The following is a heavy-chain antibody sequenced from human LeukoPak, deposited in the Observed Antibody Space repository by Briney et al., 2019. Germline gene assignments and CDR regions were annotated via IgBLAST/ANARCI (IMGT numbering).Heavy chain of an antibody. Sequence: GGSLRLSCAASGFTFSSYGMHWVRQAPGKGLEWVAVIWYDGSNKYYADSVKGRFTISRDNSKNTLYLQMNSLRAEDTAVYYCARALNVDTAMATASWGQGTLVTVSS. V-gene: IGHV3-33*01. CDR2: IWYDGSNK. J-gene: IGHJ4*02. D-gene: IGHD5-18*01. CDR1: GFTFSSYG. CDR3: ARALNVDTAMATAS.